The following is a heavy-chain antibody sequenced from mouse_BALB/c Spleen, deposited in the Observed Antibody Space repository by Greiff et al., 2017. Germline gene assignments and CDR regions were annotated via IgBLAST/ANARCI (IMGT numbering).Heavy chain of an antibody. CDR3: ACSYGYDVY. CDR1: GYTFTSYW. Sequence: QVQLKQSGAELARPGASVKLSCKASGYTFTSYWMQWVKQRPGQGLEWIGAIYPGDGDTRYTQKFKGKATLTADKSSSTAYMQLSSLASEDSAVYYCACSYGYDVYWGQGTTLTVSS. D-gene: IGHD2-2*01. V-gene: IGHV1-87*01. CDR2: IYPGDGDT. J-gene: IGHJ2*01.